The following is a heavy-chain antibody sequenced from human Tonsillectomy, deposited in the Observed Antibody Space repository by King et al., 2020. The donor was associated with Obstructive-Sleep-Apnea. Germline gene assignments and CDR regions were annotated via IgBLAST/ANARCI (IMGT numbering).Heavy chain of an antibody. D-gene: IGHD2-21*01. CDR3: VRGRAYYYYDMAV. J-gene: IGHJ6*02. CDR1: GFNLEEHT. CDR2: ISWDAGAT. V-gene: IGHV3-43*01. Sequence: VQVVESGGVVVQPGGSLRLSCGACGFNLEEHTKHRVSQAPGKSREWVSLISWDAGATFYADSVKGRFTVSRDNSKNSLYLQMDILRTEDSALYYCVRGRAYYYYDMAVWGQGTPVTVSS.